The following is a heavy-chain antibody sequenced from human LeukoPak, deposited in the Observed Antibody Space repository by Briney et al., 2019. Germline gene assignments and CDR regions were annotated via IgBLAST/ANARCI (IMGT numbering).Heavy chain of an antibody. Sequence: PGGSLRLSCAVSGFTFSSYWMHWVRQAPGKGLVRVSRIDSDGSSTNYADSVKGRFTVSRDNAKNTLYLQMNSLRAEDTAVYYCARDSIAAAGDFDYWGQGTLVTVSS. CDR1: GFTFSSYW. CDR2: IDSDGSST. V-gene: IGHV3-74*01. D-gene: IGHD6-13*01. J-gene: IGHJ4*02. CDR3: ARDSIAAAGDFDY.